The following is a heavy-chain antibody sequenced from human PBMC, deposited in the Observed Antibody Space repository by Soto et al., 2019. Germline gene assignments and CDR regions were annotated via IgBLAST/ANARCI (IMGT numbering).Heavy chain of an antibody. CDR3: ARDSGYSYGPLDY. J-gene: IGHJ4*02. D-gene: IGHD5-18*01. CDR2: ISSSSTI. V-gene: IGHV3-48*01. CDR1: GFTFSSYS. Sequence: GGXXXLSCAASGFTFSSYSMNWVRQAPGKGLEWVSYISSSSTIYYADSVKGRFTISRDNAKNSLYLQMNSLRAEDTVLYYCARDSGYSYGPLDYWGQGTLVTVSS.